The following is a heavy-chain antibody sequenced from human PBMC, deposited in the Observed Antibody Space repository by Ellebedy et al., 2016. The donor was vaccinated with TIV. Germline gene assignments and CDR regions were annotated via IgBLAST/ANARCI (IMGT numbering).Heavy chain of an antibody. CDR1: GGSISSYY. V-gene: IGHV4-59*01. CDR2: IYYSGSA. Sequence: SETLSLTCTVSGGSISSYYWSWIRQPPGKGLEWIGYIYYSGSANYNPSLKSRVTISVDTSKNQFSLKLSPVTAADTAVSYCARSTWAGDTPMVPQFDCWGQGTLVTFSS. CDR3: ARSTWAGDTPMVPQFDC. D-gene: IGHD5-18*01. J-gene: IGHJ4*02.